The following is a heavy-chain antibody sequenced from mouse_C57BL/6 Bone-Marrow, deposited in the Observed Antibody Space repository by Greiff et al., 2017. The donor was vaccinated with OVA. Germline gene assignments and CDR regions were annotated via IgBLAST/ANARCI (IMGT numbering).Heavy chain of an antibody. Sequence: QVQLQQPGAELVRPGTSVKLSCKASGYTFTSYWMHWVKQRPGQGLEWIGVIDPSDSYTNYNQKFKGKATLTVDTSSSTAYMQLSSLTSEDSAVYYGARHYYSSSYYFDYWGQGTTLTVSS. CDR3: ARHYYSSSYYFDY. CDR1: GYTFTSYW. CDR2: IDPSDSYT. J-gene: IGHJ2*01. D-gene: IGHD1-1*01. V-gene: IGHV1-59*01.